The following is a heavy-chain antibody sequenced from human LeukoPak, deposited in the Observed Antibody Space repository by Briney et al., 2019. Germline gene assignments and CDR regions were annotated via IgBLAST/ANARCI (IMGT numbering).Heavy chain of an antibody. CDR1: GFTFSSYS. J-gene: IGHJ4*02. Sequence: PGGSLRLSCAASGFTFSSYSMNWVRQAPGKGLEWVSPISSSSYIYYADSVKGRFTISRDNAKNSLYLQMNSLRAEDTAVYYCARGLEYSSLLGSYYFDYWGQGTLVTVSS. V-gene: IGHV3-21*01. D-gene: IGHD6-6*01. CDR2: ISSSSYI. CDR3: ARGLEYSSLLGSYYFDY.